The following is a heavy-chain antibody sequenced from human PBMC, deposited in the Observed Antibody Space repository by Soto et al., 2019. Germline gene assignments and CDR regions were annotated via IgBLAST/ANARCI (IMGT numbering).Heavy chain of an antibody. J-gene: IGHJ4*02. CDR2: VYYSGST. Sequence: QLQLQESGPGLVKPSETLSLTCTVSGGSIITTTYYWGWLRQPPGKGLEWIGRVYYSGSTYYNPSLKRRVTISVDTSMNQFSLMLSSVTAADTAVYFCARAPTDYSHDYWGLGNLVTVSS. D-gene: IGHD4-4*01. CDR3: ARAPTDYSHDY. CDR1: GGSIITTTYY. V-gene: IGHV4-39*01.